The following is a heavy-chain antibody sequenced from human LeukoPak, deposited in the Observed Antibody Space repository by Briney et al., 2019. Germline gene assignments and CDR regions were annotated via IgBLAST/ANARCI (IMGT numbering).Heavy chain of an antibody. CDR2: IYHSGST. D-gene: IGHD5-18*01. V-gene: IGHV4-4*02. J-gene: IGHJ4*02. Sequence: SGTLSLTCAVSGGSITSSNWWSWVRQPPGKGLEWIGEIYHSGSTNYNPSLKSRVTMSVDNSKNQFSLKLTSVTAADTAVYYCARDGGSSFRYFDYWGQGTLVTVSS. CDR1: GGSITSSNW. CDR3: ARDGGSSFRYFDY.